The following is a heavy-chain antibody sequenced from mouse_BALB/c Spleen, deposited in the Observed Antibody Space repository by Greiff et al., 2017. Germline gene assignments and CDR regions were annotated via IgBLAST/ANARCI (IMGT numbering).Heavy chain of an antibody. CDR2: IWWNDNK. V-gene: IGHV8-11*01. Sequence: KESGPGILQPSQTLSLTCSFSGFSLSTYGIGVGWIRQPSGKGLEWLAHIWWNDNKYYNTALKSRLTISKDTSNNQVFLKIASVDTADTATYYCARIGGYGNSFAYWGQGTLVTVSA. CDR3: ARIGGYGNSFAY. CDR1: GFSLSTYGIG. D-gene: IGHD2-10*02. J-gene: IGHJ3*01.